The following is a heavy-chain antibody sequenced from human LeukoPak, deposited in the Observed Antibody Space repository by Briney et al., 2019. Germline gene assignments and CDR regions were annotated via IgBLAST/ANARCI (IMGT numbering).Heavy chain of an antibody. CDR1: GFTFSSYA. Sequence: PGRTLRLSCAASGFTFSSYAMHWVRQGPGKGLEWVAVISYDGSNKYYADSVKGRFTISRDNSKNTLYLQMNSLRAEDTAVYYYARNIAGDYHFWSAYSYYFDYWGQGTLVTVSS. CDR2: ISYDGSNK. V-gene: IGHV3-30*04. D-gene: IGHD3-3*01. CDR3: ARNIAGDYHFWSAYSYYFDY. J-gene: IGHJ4*02.